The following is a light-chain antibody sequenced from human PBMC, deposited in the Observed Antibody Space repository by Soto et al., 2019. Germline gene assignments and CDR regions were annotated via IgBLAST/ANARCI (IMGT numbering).Light chain of an antibody. CDR1: QSVSSN. Sequence: EIVMTQSPATLSVSPGERATLSCWASQSVSSNLAWYQQKPGQAPRLLIYDVSTRATGIPTRFSGSGSGTEFTVTISSLQSEDFAAYYCQQYNNWPLTFGGGTKVEIK. CDR3: QQYNNWPLT. CDR2: DVS. J-gene: IGKJ4*01. V-gene: IGKV3D-15*01.